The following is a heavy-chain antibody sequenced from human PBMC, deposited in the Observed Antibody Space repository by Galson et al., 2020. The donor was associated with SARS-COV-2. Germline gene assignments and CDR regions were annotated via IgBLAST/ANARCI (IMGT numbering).Heavy chain of an antibody. Sequence: SETLSLTCAVYGESFSGFYWSWIRQPPGKGLEWIGEINHSGSTKYNPSLKSRVTISADTSKNQFSLKLSSVTAADTAVYYCARLLDCSGGSCPHNWFDPWGQGTLVTVSS. CDR3: ARLLDCSGGSCPHNWFDP. CDR1: GESFSGFY. CDR2: INHSGST. J-gene: IGHJ5*02. D-gene: IGHD2-15*01. V-gene: IGHV4-34*01.